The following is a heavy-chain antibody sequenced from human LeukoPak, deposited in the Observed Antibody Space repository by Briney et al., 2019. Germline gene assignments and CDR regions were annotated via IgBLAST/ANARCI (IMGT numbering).Heavy chain of an antibody. CDR2: ISYDGSNK. D-gene: IGHD3-16*01. J-gene: IGHJ6*02. CDR1: GFTFSSYA. Sequence: PGGSLRLSCAASGFTFSSYAMHWVRQAPGKGLEWVAVISYDGSNKYYADSVKGRFTISRDNSKNTLYLQMNSLRAEDTAVYYCASPLRLGDLPSYYYYYYGMDVWGQGTTVTVSS. CDR3: ASPLRLGDLPSYYYYYYGMDV. V-gene: IGHV3-30*04.